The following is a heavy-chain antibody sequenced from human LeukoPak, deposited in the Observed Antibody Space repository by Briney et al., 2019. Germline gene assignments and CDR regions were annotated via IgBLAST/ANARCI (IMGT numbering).Heavy chain of an antibody. V-gene: IGHV3-23*01. CDR3: AKVHWRYCSGGSCSYYYGMDV. Sequence: PGASLRLSCAASGFTFSSYAMSWVRQAPGKGLEWVAGISGSGGNTYYADSVKGRFTISRDNSKNTLCLQMNGLRAEDTAVYYCAKVHWRYCSGGSCSYYYGMDVWGQETTVTVSS. CDR2: ISGSGGNT. D-gene: IGHD2-15*01. CDR1: GFTFSSYA. J-gene: IGHJ6*02.